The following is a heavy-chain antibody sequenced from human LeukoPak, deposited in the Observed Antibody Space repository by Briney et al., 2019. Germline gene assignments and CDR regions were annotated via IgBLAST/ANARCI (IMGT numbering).Heavy chain of an antibody. CDR3: ARHSGTYPAHFDY. D-gene: IGHD1-26*01. CDR2: IFSGDST. V-gene: IGHV3-53*01. J-gene: IGHJ4*02. CDR1: GFTVSNNY. Sequence: GGPLRLSCAASGFTVSNNYMSWVRQAPGKGLEWVSIIFSGDSTYYADSVKGRFTIFRDNSKNTLYLQMHSLRAEDTAVYYCARHSGTYPAHFDYWGQGTLVTVSS.